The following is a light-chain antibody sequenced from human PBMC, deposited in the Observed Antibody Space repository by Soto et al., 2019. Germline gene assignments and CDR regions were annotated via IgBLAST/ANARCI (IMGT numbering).Light chain of an antibody. V-gene: IGKV1-27*01. CDR2: ATS. CDR3: QKYNSAPLT. Sequence: DVQMTQSPSSLSAFVGDRVTITCRASQGIAPYLAWFQQKLGKVPKLLIYATSTLQSGVPSRFSGSGSGTDFTLTINSLQPEDVGTYYCQKYNSAPLTFSGGTKVEIK. CDR1: QGIAPY. J-gene: IGKJ4*01.